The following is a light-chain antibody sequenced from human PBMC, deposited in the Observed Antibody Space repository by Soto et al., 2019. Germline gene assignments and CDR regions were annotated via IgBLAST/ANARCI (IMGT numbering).Light chain of an antibody. CDR3: QQYNSYRRT. CDR1: QSISSW. J-gene: IGKJ1*01. V-gene: IGKV1-5*03. Sequence: DIQMTQSPSTLSASVGDRVTITCRASQSISSWLAWYQQKPGKAPKLLIYKAFSLESGVPSRCSGSGSGTDFSLTIRSLQPDDFATYYCQQYNSYRRTFGQGTKVDI. CDR2: KAF.